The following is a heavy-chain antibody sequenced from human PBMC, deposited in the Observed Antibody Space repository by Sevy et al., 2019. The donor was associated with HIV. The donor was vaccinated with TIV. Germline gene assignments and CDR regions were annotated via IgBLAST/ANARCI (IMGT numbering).Heavy chain of an antibody. CDR3: ARGFKHIVLMVYADI. D-gene: IGHD2-8*01. CDR2: IIPIFGTA. CDR1: GGTFSSYA. J-gene: IGHJ3*02. V-gene: IGHV1-69*13. Sequence: ASVKVSCKASGGTFSSYAISWVRQAPGQGLEWMGGIIPIFGTANYAQKCQGRVTITADESTSTAYMELSSLRSEDTAVYYCARGFKHIVLMVYADIWGQGTMVTVSS.